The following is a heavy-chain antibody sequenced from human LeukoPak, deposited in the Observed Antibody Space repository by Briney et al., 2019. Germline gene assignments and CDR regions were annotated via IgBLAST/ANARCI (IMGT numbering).Heavy chain of an antibody. CDR1: GGTFSSYA. D-gene: IGHD6-13*01. J-gene: IGHJ4*02. CDR2: IIPIFGTA. V-gene: IGHV1-69*05. CDR3: ARETAAAGDY. Sequence: SVKVSCKASGGTFSSYAISRVRQAPGQGLEWMGRIIPIFGTANYAQKFQGRVTITTDESTSTAYMELSSLRSEDTAVYYCARETAAAGDYWGQGTLVTVSS.